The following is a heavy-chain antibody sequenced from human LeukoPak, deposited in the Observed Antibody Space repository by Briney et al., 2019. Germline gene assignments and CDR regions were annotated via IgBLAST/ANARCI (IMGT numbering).Heavy chain of an antibody. CDR1: GGSISSSIYY. Sequence: SETVPLTCTVSGGSISSSIYYWGRIRQPPGKGLEWIGSLYYSGSTYYNPSLRGPVTISADTSKNQFSLKLSSVTAADTAVYYCARGGGASGSYEYSGPGNPVTVSS. CDR3: ARGGGASGSYEY. CDR2: LYYSGST. J-gene: IGHJ4*02. D-gene: IGHD1-26*01. V-gene: IGHV4-39*01.